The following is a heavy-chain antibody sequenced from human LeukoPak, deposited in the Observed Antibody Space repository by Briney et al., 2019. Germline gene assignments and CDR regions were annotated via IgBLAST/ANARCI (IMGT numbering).Heavy chain of an antibody. D-gene: IGHD2-2*01. V-gene: IGHV1-69*13. CDR2: IIPIFGTA. Sequence: SVKVSCKASGGTFSSYAISWVRQAPGQGLEWMGGIIPIFGTANYAQKFQGRVTITADESTSTAYMELSSLRSEDTAVYYCAVYCSSTSCYLDYWGQGTLVAVSS. CDR1: GGTFSSYA. J-gene: IGHJ4*02. CDR3: AVYCSSTSCYLDY.